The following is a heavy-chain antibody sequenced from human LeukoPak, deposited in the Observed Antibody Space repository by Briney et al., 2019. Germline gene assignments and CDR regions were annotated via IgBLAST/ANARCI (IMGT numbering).Heavy chain of an antibody. V-gene: IGHV1-69-2*01. J-gene: IGHJ3*02. CDR1: GYTFIDYC. CDR3: ATSGGLRFAFDI. CDR2: VDPEDGET. Sequence: ASVKVSCKVSGYTFIDYCMHWVQQAPGKGLEWMGLVDPEDGETIYAEKFQGRVTITADTSTDTAYMELSSLRSEDTAVYYCATSGGLRFAFDIWGQGTMSPSLQ. D-gene: IGHD3-16*01.